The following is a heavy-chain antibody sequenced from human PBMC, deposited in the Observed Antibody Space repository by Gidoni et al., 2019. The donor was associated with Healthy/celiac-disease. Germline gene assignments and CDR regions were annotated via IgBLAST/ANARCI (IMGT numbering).Heavy chain of an antibody. CDR3: ARESGGSTYGYPYYFDC. CDR2: ISGRGGST. Sequence: EVQLLESGGGLVQPGGSLRLSCEASGFTFSSYAMSWVRQAPGRGLELVSGISGRGGSTYSADSVRGRFTISRDSSQSTLYLQMNSLRVEDTALYYCARESGGSTYGYPYYFDCWGQGTRVTVSS. D-gene: IGHD5-18*01. J-gene: IGHJ4*02. V-gene: IGHV3-23*01. CDR1: GFTFSSYA.